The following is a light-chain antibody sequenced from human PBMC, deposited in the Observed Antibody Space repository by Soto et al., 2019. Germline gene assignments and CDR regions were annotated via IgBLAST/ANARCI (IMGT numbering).Light chain of an antibody. CDR2: DVS. J-gene: IGLJ1*01. CDR1: SSDIGGYNF. Sequence: QSALTQPASVSGSPGQSITISCTGTSSDIGGYNFVSWYQHHPGKAPKLLIHDVSNRPSGVSSHFSGSKSGNTASLTISGLQAAEEADDYCNSYSTVTAYVVGTGTKVTVL. V-gene: IGLV2-14*03. CDR3: NSYSTVTAYV.